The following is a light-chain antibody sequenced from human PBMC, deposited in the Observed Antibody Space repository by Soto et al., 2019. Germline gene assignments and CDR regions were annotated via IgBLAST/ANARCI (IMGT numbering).Light chain of an antibody. V-gene: IGKV1-5*03. J-gene: IGKJ4*01. CDR1: QSITTW. CDR3: QPYNTYPFT. CDR2: KAY. Sequence: DIQMTQSPSTLSASVGERVTITCRASQSITTWLAWYQQKPGKAPKLLIYKAYSLEGGVVSRFSGSGSVTEFNITISSLQADDVATYYCQPYNTYPFTFGGGTTVEIK.